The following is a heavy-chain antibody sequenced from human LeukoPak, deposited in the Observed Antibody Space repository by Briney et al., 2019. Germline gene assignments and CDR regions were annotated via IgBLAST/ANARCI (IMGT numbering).Heavy chain of an antibody. CDR3: ARRAKVGATREDY. Sequence: SETLSLTCTVSGGSISSYYWSWIRQPPGKGLEWIGYIYYSGSTNYNPSLKSRVTISVDTSKNQFSLRLSSVTAADTAVYYCARRAKVGATREDYWGQGTLVTVSS. CDR1: GGSISSYY. CDR2: IYYSGST. J-gene: IGHJ4*02. V-gene: IGHV4-59*08. D-gene: IGHD1-26*01.